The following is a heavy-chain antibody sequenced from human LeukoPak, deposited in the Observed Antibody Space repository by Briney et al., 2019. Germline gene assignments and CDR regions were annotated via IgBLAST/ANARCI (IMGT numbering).Heavy chain of an antibody. CDR3: ARDISGYSYGSCDY. CDR1: GFTFSSYS. Sequence: GGSLRLSCAASGFTFSSYSMNWARQAPGKGLEWVSSISSSSSYIYYADSVKGRFTISRDNAKNSLYLQMNSLRAEDTAVYYCARDISGYSYGSCDYWGQGTLVTVSS. D-gene: IGHD5-18*01. J-gene: IGHJ4*02. CDR2: ISSSSSYI. V-gene: IGHV3-21*01.